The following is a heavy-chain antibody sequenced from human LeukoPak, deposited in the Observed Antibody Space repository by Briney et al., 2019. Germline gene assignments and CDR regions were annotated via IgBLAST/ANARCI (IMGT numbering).Heavy chain of an antibody. V-gene: IGHV1-18*01. Sequence: ASVKVSCKASGYTFTSYGISWVRQAPGQGLEWMGWISAYNGNTNYAQKLQGRVTMTTDTSTSTAYMELSSLRSEDTAVYYCASGHYYDSSGYYPPFDYWGQGTLVTVSS. CDR1: GYTFTSYG. J-gene: IGHJ4*02. D-gene: IGHD3-22*01. CDR3: ASGHYYDSSGYYPPFDY. CDR2: ISAYNGNT.